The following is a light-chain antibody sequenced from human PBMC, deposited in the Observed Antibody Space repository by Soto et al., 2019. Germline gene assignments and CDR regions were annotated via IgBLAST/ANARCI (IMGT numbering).Light chain of an antibody. CDR1: QSVSSN. Sequence: EIRMTQSPATVSVSPGERATLTCRASQSVSSNLAWYQQKPGQAPSLLIYDISARATGIPTRFSGSGSGTEFTLTISSLQSEDFAVYYCQQYNDWPLTFGGGTKVDVK. J-gene: IGKJ4*01. CDR3: QQYNDWPLT. V-gene: IGKV3D-15*01. CDR2: DIS.